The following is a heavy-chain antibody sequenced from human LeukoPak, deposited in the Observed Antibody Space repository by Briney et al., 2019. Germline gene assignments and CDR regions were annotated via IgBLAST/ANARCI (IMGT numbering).Heavy chain of an antibody. CDR2: ISCYDGTT. Sequence: GASVKVSCEASGYTFRSHGISWVRQAPGQGLEWMGWISCYDGTTKYAQKFQGRVILTTDSSTRTAYMELRNLRSDDTAVYYCARAGGKSSSWSDYWGQGTLVTVSS. D-gene: IGHD6-13*01. CDR1: GYTFRSHG. CDR3: ARAGGKSSSWSDY. J-gene: IGHJ4*02. V-gene: IGHV1-18*01.